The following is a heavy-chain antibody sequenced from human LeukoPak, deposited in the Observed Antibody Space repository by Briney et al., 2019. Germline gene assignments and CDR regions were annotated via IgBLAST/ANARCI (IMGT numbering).Heavy chain of an antibody. CDR3: ARGWWAIFGVVIPPDY. J-gene: IGHJ4*02. Sequence: EASVKVSCKASGGTFSSYAISWVRQAPGQGLEWMGGIIPIFGTANYAQKFQGRVTMTTDTSTSTAYMELRSLRSDDTAVYYCARGWWAIFGVVIPPDYWGQGTLVTVSS. V-gene: IGHV1-69*05. CDR1: GGTFSSYA. CDR2: IIPIFGTA. D-gene: IGHD3-3*01.